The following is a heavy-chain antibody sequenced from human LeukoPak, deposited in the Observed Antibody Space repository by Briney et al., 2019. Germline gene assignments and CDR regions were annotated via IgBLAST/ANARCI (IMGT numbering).Heavy chain of an antibody. CDR3: AKDLSSAITSALVLDV. Sequence: GRSLRLSCAASGFTFDDYAMHWVRRAPGKGLEWVLGITWNRDNIGYGDSVKGRFTISRDNVKNVLYLQMTSLRPEDTALYYCAKDLSSAITSALVLDVWGQGTTVIVSS. CDR1: GFTFDDYA. J-gene: IGHJ6*02. CDR2: ITWNRDNI. V-gene: IGHV3-9*01. D-gene: IGHD3-22*01.